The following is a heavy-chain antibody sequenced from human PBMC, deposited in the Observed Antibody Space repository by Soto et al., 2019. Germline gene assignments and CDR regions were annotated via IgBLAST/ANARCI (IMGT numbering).Heavy chain of an antibody. CDR3: ARGPVVVVSAPYYFDY. Sequence: SETLSLTCTVSGGSISSGDNYWSWIRQPPGKGLEWIGNIYYSGSTYYNPSLKSRVSISVDTSRDQFSLKLSSVTAADTAVYYCARGPVVVVSAPYYFDYSGQGSRVT. CDR2: IYYSGST. V-gene: IGHV4-30-4*01. D-gene: IGHD2-21*01. J-gene: IGHJ4*02. CDR1: GGSISSGDNY.